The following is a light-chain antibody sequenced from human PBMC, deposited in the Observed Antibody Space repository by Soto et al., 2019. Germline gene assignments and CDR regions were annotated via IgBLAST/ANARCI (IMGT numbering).Light chain of an antibody. J-gene: IGKJ1*01. CDR1: QPITNY. V-gene: IGKV1-39*01. CDR2: AAS. Sequence: DIPMTQSPSSLSASVGDRVTITCRASQPITNYLNWYQQKPGRAPKLLIYAASNSQTGVPSRFSAGGSETEFTLAINSLQSEDFATYFCQQSYTSPWTFGQGTSVEIK. CDR3: QQSYTSPWT.